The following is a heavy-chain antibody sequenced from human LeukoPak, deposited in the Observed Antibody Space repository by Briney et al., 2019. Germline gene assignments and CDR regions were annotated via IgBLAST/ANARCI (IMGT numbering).Heavy chain of an antibody. V-gene: IGHV3-53*01. D-gene: IGHD2-8*02. Sequence: GGSLRLSCAASGFTFSDNYMTWVRQAPGKVLEWVSSIFPSGGEIHYADSVRGRFTISRDNSKSTLSLQMNSLRAEDTAIYYCATYRQVLLPFKSWGQGTLVTVSS. J-gene: IGHJ5*02. CDR1: GFTFSDNY. CDR2: IFPSGGEI. CDR3: ATYRQVLLPFKS.